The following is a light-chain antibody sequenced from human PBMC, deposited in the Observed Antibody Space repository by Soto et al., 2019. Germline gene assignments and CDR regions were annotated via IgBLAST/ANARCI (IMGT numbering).Light chain of an antibody. V-gene: IGKV1-5*01. CDR2: DAA. J-gene: IGKJ3*01. Sequence: DIQMTQSPSTLSASVGDRVTITCRASQTISNWLAWYQQKPGKAPKLLIYDAAKLESGVPSRFSGSGSGTEFTLTISSLQPDDFATYYCQQYNSYAFTFGPGTKVDI. CDR1: QTISNW. CDR3: QQYNSYAFT.